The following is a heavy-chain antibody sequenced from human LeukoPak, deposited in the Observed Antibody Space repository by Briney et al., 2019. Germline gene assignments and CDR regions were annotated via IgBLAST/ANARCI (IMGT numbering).Heavy chain of an antibody. Sequence: HPGGSLRLSCVASGFTFSSYGMHWVRQAPGKGLEWVAVISHDDSNKYYADSVKGRFSISRDNSKNTLYLQMNSLRAEDTAVYYCARGSGQDASDYHLDYWGQGTLVTVSS. CDR1: GFTFSSYG. CDR3: ARGSGQDASDYHLDY. D-gene: IGHD3-22*01. J-gene: IGHJ4*02. CDR2: ISHDDSNK. V-gene: IGHV3-30*03.